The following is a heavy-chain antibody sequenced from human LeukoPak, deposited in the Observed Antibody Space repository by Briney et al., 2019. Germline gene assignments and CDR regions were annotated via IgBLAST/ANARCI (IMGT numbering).Heavy chain of an antibody. Sequence: PGGSLRLSCAASGFTFSNYGVHWVRQAPGKGLEWVAFIQYDGSNKYYVDSVKGRFTISRDKSKNSLYLQMNSLRAEDTAVYFCAKDGAGYVMDVWGKGTTVTVSS. CDR2: IQYDGSNK. V-gene: IGHV3-30*02. CDR1: GFTFSNYG. CDR3: AKDGAGYVMDV. D-gene: IGHD3-9*01. J-gene: IGHJ6*04.